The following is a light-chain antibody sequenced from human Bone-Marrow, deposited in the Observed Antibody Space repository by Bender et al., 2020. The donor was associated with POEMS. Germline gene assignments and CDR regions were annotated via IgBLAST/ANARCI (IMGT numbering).Light chain of an antibody. CDR1: GSNIGSNY. V-gene: IGLV1-44*01. J-gene: IGLJ3*02. CDR2: SSH. Sequence: QSVLTQAPSASGTPGQGVNISCSGSGSNIGSNYVNWFQHLLGTAPKLLIYSSHRRPSEVPDRFSGSRSGTSASLAISGLQSEDEADYYCAVWDDSLNGWVFGGGTKLTVL. CDR3: AVWDDSLNGWV.